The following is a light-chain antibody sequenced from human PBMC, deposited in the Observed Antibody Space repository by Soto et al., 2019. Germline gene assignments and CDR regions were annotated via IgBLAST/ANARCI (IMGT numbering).Light chain of an antibody. Sequence: DIPLTHSPTTLSASPGYRFTITCGASQSISGWLAWYQQKPGKAPKLLIYDVSSLESGVPSRFSGSGSGTEFTLAISSLQPDDFATYYCQQYNSYPWTFGQGTKV. V-gene: IGKV1-5*01. CDR3: QQYNSYPWT. CDR2: DVS. CDR1: QSISGW. J-gene: IGKJ1*01.